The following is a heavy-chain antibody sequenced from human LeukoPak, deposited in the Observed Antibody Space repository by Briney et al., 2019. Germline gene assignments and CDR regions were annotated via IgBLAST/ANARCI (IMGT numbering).Heavy chain of an antibody. Sequence: PSETLSLTCTVSGGSISSGGYYWSWIRQPPGKGLEWIGYIYHSGSTYYNPSLKSRVTISVDRSKNQFSLKLSSVTAADTAVYYCARAYGVEATIDYWGQGTLVTVSS. CDR2: IYHSGST. V-gene: IGHV4-30-2*01. CDR3: ARAYGVEATIDY. J-gene: IGHJ4*02. CDR1: GGSISSGGYY. D-gene: IGHD5-12*01.